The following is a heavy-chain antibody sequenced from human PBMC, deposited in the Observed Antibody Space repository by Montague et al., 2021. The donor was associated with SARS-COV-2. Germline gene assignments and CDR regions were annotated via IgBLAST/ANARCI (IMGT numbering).Heavy chain of an antibody. CDR3: AGLQGDGSLYGMDV. CDR1: GVSISSYY. D-gene: IGHD5-24*01. J-gene: IGHJ6*02. CDR2: IYYTGST. Sequence: SETLSLTCTVSGVSISSYYWIWIRQPPGKGLEWIGYIYYTGSTNYNPSLKSRVTISVDTSKNQFSLKLSSVTAADTAVYYCAGLQGDGSLYGMDVWGQGTTVTVSS. V-gene: IGHV4-59*01.